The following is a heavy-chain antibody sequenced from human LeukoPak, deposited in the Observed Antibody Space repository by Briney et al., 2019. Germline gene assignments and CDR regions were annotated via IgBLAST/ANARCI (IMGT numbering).Heavy chain of an antibody. D-gene: IGHD6-13*01. V-gene: IGHV3-30*18. CDR3: AKDSSSAGTDDY. J-gene: IGHJ4*02. CDR2: ISYDGSNK. Sequence: GRSLRLSCAASGFTFSSYGMHWVRQAPGKGLEWVAVISYDGSNKYYADSVKGRFTISRDNSKNTLYLQMNSLRAEDTAVYYCAKDSSSAGTDDYWGRGTLVTVSS. CDR1: GFTFSSYG.